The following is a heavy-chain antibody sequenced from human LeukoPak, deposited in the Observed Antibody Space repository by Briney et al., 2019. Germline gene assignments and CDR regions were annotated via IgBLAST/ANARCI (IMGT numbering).Heavy chain of an antibody. Sequence: SETLSLTCAVSGGSISSSNWWSWVRQPPGKGLEWIGEINHSGSTNYNPSLKSRVTISVDTSKNQFSLKLSSVTAADTAVYYCARGQFGTTVTPRYFDLWGRGTLVTVSS. J-gene: IGHJ2*01. D-gene: IGHD4-17*01. CDR2: INHSGST. CDR1: GGSISSSNW. CDR3: ARGQFGTTVTPRYFDL. V-gene: IGHV4-4*02.